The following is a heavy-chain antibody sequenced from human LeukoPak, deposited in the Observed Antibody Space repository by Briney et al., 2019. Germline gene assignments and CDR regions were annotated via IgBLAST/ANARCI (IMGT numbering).Heavy chain of an antibody. D-gene: IGHD6-19*01. CDR2: ISASGVGT. CDR3: AKHSSASYYYGIDV. Sequence: PGGSLRLSCAASGFTFSSYAISWVRQAPGKGLEWVSAISASGVGTYFADSVKGRFTISRDNSKNTLYLQMNSLRAEDTAVYYCAKHSSASYYYGIDVWGQGTTVTVSS. J-gene: IGHJ6*02. CDR1: GFTFSSYA. V-gene: IGHV3-23*01.